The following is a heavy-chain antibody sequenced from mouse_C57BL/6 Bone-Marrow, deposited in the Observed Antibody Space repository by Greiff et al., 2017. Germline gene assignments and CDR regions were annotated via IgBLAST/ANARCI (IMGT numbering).Heavy chain of an antibody. CDR2: IYPRSGNT. J-gene: IGHJ3*01. D-gene: IGHD1-1*02. V-gene: IGHV1-81*01. CDR3: ARERITTVVAPFAY. CDR1: GYTFTSYG. Sequence: VRLVESGAELARPGASVKLSCKASGYTFTSYGISWVKQRTGQGLEWIGEIYPRSGNTYYNEKFKGKATLTADKSSSTAYMRLRSLTSEDSAVYFCARERITTVVAPFAYWGQGTLVTVSA.